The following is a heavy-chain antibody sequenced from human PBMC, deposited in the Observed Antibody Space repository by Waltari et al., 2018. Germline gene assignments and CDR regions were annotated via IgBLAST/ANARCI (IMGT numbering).Heavy chain of an antibody. CDR1: GFTFSSYA. V-gene: IGHV3-64*01. CDR3: GTSGSYDY. Sequence: EVQLVESGGGLVQPGGSLRLSCAASGFTFSSYAMHWVRQAPGKGLEYVSAISSNGGSTYYANSVKGRFTISRDNSKNTLYLQMGSLRAEDMAVYYCGTSGSYDYWGQGTLVTVSP. J-gene: IGHJ4*02. D-gene: IGHD3-10*01. CDR2: ISSNGGST.